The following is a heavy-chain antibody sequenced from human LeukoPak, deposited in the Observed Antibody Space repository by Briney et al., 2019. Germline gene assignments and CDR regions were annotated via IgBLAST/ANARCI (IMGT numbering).Heavy chain of an antibody. CDR3: ARSLYPNWYFDL. CDR1: GGSISSYY. CDR2: IYYSGST. J-gene: IGHJ2*01. D-gene: IGHD2-2*01. Sequence: SETLSLTCTVSGGSISSYYWSWIRQPPGKGLEWIGYIYYSGSTNYHPSLKSRVTISVDTSKNQFSLKLSSVTAADTAVYYCARSLYPNWYFDLWGRGTLVTVSS. V-gene: IGHV4-59*01.